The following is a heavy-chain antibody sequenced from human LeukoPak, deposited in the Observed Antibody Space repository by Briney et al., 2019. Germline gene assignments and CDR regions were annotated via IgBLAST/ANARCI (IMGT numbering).Heavy chain of an antibody. D-gene: IGHD3-22*01. Sequence: SETLSLTCTVSGGSISSYYWSWIRQPPGKGLEWIGYIYYSGTTNYNPSLKSRVTLSVDTSKNQFSLKLSSVTAADTAVYYCARGGWNKFDYWGQGTLVTVSS. V-gene: IGHV4-59*01. CDR3: ARGGWNKFDY. CDR2: IYYSGTT. J-gene: IGHJ4*02. CDR1: GGSISSYY.